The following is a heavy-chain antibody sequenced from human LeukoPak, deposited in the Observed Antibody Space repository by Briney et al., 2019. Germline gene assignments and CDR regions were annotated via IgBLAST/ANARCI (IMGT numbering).Heavy chain of an antibody. D-gene: IGHD3-10*01. CDR1: GFIFSSYS. CDR2: IKYDGSEQ. CDR3: ARDYGWSFAN. J-gene: IGHJ4*02. V-gene: IGHV3-7*03. Sequence: GGSLRLSCAASGFIFSSYSMSWVRQAPGKGPEWVANIKYDGSEQYYVDSVKGRFSISRDNTKNLLYLQMNSLRVEDTAVYYCARDYGWSFANWGQGTLVTVSS.